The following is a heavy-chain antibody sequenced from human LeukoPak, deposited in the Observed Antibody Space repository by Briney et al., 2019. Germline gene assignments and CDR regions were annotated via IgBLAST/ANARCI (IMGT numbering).Heavy chain of an antibody. V-gene: IGHV3-23*01. CDR3: AKTYSSSRAHYFYYYYMDV. D-gene: IGHD6-13*01. Sequence: GGSLRLSCAASGFTFSSYGMSWVRQAPGKGLEWVSAFSGGGSSTFYADSVKGRFTISRDNSKNTLYLQMNSLRAEDKAVYYCAKTYSSSRAHYFYYYYMDVWGKGTTVNISS. CDR1: GFTFSSYG. J-gene: IGHJ6*03. CDR2: FSGGGSST.